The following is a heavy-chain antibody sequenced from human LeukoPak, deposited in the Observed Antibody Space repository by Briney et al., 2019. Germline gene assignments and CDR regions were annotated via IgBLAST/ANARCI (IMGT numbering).Heavy chain of an antibody. D-gene: IGHD3-22*01. V-gene: IGHV1-2*02. Sequence: ASVKVSCKASGYTFTGYYMHWVRQAPGQGLEWMGWINPNSGGTNYAQKFQGRVSMTRDTSISTAYMELSRLRSEDTAVYYCARDYYDSGGYSVEYFQHWGQGTLVTVSS. CDR3: ARDYYDSGGYSVEYFQH. CDR2: INPNSGGT. CDR1: GYTFTGYY. J-gene: IGHJ1*01.